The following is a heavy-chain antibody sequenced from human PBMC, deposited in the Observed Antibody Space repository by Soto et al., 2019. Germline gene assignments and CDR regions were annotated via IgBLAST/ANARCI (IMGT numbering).Heavy chain of an antibody. J-gene: IGHJ4*02. Sequence: QVQLVQSGAEVKKPGSSVKVSCKASGGIFKNYAINWVRQAPGQGLEWMGGITPVFNTAIYAQRFEGRVTITADEYTSTGYMEMSSLRSEDSAVYYCARAGDGYNFGYWGQGTLVTVSS. D-gene: IGHD5-12*01. V-gene: IGHV1-69*12. CDR1: GGIFKNYA. CDR2: ITPVFNTA. CDR3: ARAGDGYNFGY.